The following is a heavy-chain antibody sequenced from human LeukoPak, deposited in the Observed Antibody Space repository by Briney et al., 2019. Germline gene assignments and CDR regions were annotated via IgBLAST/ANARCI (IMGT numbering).Heavy chain of an antibody. J-gene: IGHJ3*02. Sequence: ASVKVSCKASGYTFTSLDISWVRQANGQGLERLGWMNPKNGNTGYAQKFRGRVTITRDTSESIAYMELSGLRSDDTAVYYCARVHPGYKSAFLRAFDMWGQGTMVIVSS. CDR1: GYTFTSLD. CDR2: MNPKNGNT. D-gene: IGHD1-14*01. CDR3: ARVHPGYKSAFLRAFDM. V-gene: IGHV1-8*03.